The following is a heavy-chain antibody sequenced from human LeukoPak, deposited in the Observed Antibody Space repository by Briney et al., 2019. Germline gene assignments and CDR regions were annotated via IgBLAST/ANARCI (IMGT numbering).Heavy chain of an antibody. Sequence: PGGSLRLSCAASGFTFSDYSMNWVRQAPGKGLEWVSSIGSSSTYIYYADSVKGRFTISRDNAKNSLYLQMNSLRAEDTAVYYCARDQYYYDSSGYYPLTAFDYWGQGTLVTVSS. J-gene: IGHJ4*02. CDR2: IGSSSTYI. CDR1: GFTFSDYS. V-gene: IGHV3-21*01. CDR3: ARDQYYYDSSGYYPLTAFDY. D-gene: IGHD3-22*01.